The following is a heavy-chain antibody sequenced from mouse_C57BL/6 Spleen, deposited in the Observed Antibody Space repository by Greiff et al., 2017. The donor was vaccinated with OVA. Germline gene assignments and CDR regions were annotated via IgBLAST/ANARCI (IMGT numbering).Heavy chain of an antibody. CDR3: AREGDYWFAY. J-gene: IGHJ3*01. Sequence: EVKLMESGGGLVKPGGSLKLSCAASGFTFSDYGMHWVRQAPEKRLEWVAYISSGSSTIYYADTVKGRFTISRDNAKNTLFLQMTSLRSEDTAMYYCAREGDYWFAYWGQGTLVTVSA. CDR1: GFTFSDYG. D-gene: IGHD2-4*01. CDR2: ISSGSSTI. V-gene: IGHV5-17*01.